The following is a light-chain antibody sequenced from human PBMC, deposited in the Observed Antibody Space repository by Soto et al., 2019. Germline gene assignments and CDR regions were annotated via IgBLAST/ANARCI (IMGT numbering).Light chain of an antibody. CDR1: GCNIGDNH. J-gene: IGLJ3*02. CDR3: AAWDASRSGPV. CDR2: MNN. V-gene: IGLV1-47*01. Sequence: QSVLTQSPSASGTPGQRVTISCSGSGCNIGDNHLYWLQQFPGTAAQILIYMNNQSPSGVPARFFGSKSCTSASLPISGLRSDDEADYYCAAWDASRSGPVFGGGTKLTVL.